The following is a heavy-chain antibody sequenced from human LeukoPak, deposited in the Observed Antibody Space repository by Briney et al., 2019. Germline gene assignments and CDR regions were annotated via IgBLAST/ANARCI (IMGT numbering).Heavy chain of an antibody. D-gene: IGHD4-17*01. CDR3: ATYFYGDYATHYFDF. Sequence: NPSGTLSLTCAVSGASITSSHWWSWARQPPGKGLEWIGEIHDSGTTNYKPSLKSRVTVSLDKSNNQISLKLTSVTAADTAVYYCATYFYGDYATHYFDFWGQGTLVTVSS. CDR2: IHDSGTT. CDR1: GASITSSHW. V-gene: IGHV4-4*02. J-gene: IGHJ4*02.